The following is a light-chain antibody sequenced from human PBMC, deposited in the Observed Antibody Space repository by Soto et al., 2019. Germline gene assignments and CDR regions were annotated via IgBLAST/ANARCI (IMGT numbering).Light chain of an antibody. CDR1: QSVSSSH. Sequence: VLTQSPGTLSLSPGERATLSCRASQSVSSSHLVWYQQKPGQAPRLLIYGTSNRATGIQDRFSGSGSGTQFTLTISRLEPEDFAMYYCQQYGSSVTFGHGPKVEIK. V-gene: IGKV3-20*01. CDR2: GTS. CDR3: QQYGSSVT. J-gene: IGKJ1*01.